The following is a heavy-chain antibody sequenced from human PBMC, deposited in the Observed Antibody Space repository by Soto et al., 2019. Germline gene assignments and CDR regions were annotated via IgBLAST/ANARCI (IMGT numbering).Heavy chain of an antibody. CDR2: ITSVSPSGTST. D-gene: IGHD2-8*01. CDR3: ARGRSNQYESSPPPKFDP. V-gene: IGHV3-21*01. J-gene: IGHJ5*02. Sequence: GGSLRLSCTASGFSFNTYAMTWVRQAPGKGLEWVSTITSVSPSGTSTYYADSVKGRFTISRENAKNSVYLQMNSLRAGDTAVYYCARGRSNQYESSPPPKFDPWGRGTLVTVS. CDR1: GFSFNTYA.